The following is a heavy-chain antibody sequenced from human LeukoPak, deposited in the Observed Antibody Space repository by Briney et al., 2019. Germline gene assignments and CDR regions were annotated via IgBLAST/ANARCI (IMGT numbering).Heavy chain of an antibody. J-gene: IGHJ5*02. CDR1: GGSFSGYY. V-gene: IGHV4-34*01. Sequence: SETLSLTCAVYGGSFSGYYWSWIRQPPGKGLEWIGEINHSGSTNYNPSLKSRVTISVDTSKNQFSLKLSSVTAADTAVYYCAVSGYDYSWFDPWGQGTLVTVSP. CDR2: INHSGST. D-gene: IGHD5-12*01. CDR3: AVSGYDYSWFDP.